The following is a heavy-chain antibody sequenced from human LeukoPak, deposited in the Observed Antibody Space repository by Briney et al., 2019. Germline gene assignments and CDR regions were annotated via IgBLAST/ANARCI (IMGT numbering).Heavy chain of an antibody. CDR3: ARGYYNWNDVFVY. V-gene: IGHV3-48*01. CDR1: EFSFSDYS. J-gene: IGHJ4*02. Sequence: GGSLRLSCAGSEFSFSDYSMNWVRQAPGKGLEWVSYISSRSTTIYYADSVKGRFTISRDNAKNSLYLQMNSLRAEDTAVYYCARGYYNWNDVFVYWGQGTLVTVSS. D-gene: IGHD1-20*01. CDR2: ISSRSTTI.